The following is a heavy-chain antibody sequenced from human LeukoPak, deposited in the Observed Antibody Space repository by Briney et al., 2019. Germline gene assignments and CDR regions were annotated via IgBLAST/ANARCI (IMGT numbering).Heavy chain of an antibody. CDR3: ARVMAARREDLNWFDP. D-gene: IGHD6-6*01. J-gene: IGHJ5*02. CDR2: VYYSGNT. CDR1: GGSISSSGSY. V-gene: IGHV4-39*07. Sequence: SETLSLTCTVSGGSISSSGSYWGWIRQPPGEGLEWIGSVYYSGNTYNPSLKSRVTISVDTSKNQFSLNLTSVNAADTAIYYCARVMAARREDLNWFDPWGQGTLVTVSS.